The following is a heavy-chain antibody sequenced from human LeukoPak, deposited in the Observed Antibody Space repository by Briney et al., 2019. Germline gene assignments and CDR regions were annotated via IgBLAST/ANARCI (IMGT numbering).Heavy chain of an antibody. J-gene: IGHJ6*02. CDR2: IYSSGST. Sequence: GGSLRLSCAASRFTFSSNYMNWVRQAPGKGPEWVSVIYSSGSTYYADSVKGRFTISRDNSKNTLYLQMNSLRAEDTAVYYCASLPFHGMDVWGQGTTVTVSS. CDR1: RFTFSSNY. V-gene: IGHV3-66*01. CDR3: ASLPFHGMDV.